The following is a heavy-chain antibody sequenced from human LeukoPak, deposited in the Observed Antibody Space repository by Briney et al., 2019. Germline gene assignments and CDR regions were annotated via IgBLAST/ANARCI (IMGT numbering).Heavy chain of an antibody. V-gene: IGHV1-69*02. Sequence: ASVKVSCKASGGTFSSYTISWVRQAPEQGLEWMGRIIPILGIANYAQKFQGRVTITADKSTSTAYMELSSLRSEDTAVYYCARGYYYDSSGWFFSYWGQGTLVTVSS. J-gene: IGHJ4*02. D-gene: IGHD3-22*01. CDR3: ARGYYYDSSGWFFSY. CDR1: GGTFSSYT. CDR2: IIPILGIA.